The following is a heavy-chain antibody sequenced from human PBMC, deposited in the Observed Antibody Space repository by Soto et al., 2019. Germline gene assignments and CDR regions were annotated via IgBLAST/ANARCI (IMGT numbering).Heavy chain of an antibody. CDR2: ISAYNGDT. CDR1: GYHLTSYD. CDR3: ATTTGYSYYYYGMGV. Sequence: QVQLVQSGAEVKKPGASVKVSCKASGYHLTSYDISWVRQAPGQGLEWMGWISAYNGDTNYAQKFQGRGTLTTDTSTSTAYMELRSLRSDDTAVYYCATTTGYSYYYYGMGVWGQGTTVTVSS. V-gene: IGHV1-18*01. D-gene: IGHD3-9*01. J-gene: IGHJ6*02.